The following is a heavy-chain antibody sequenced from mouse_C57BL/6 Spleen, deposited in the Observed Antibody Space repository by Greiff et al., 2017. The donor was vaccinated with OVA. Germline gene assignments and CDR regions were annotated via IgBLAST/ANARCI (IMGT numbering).Heavy chain of an antibody. V-gene: IGHV5-17*01. CDR1: GFTFSDYG. CDR2: ISSGSSTI. Sequence: EVKLMESGGGLVKPGGSLKLSCAASGFTFSDYGMHWVRQAPEKGLEWVAYISSGSSTIYYADTVKGRFTISRDNAKNTLFLQMTSLRSEDTAMYYCARGPAYWGQGTLVTVSA. J-gene: IGHJ3*01. CDR3: ARGPAY.